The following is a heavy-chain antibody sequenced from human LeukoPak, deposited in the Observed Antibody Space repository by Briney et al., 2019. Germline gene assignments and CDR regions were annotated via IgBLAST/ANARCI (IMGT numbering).Heavy chain of an antibody. Sequence: GASVKVSCKASGGTFSSYAISWVRQAPGQGREWMGWLSAYNGKTNYAQKPQGRVTKTTDTSTSTAYMELRSLRSDDTAVYYCAREYSSSIGGDWFDPWRQGTLVNVSS. J-gene: IGHJ5*02. V-gene: IGHV1-18*01. CDR1: GGTFSSYA. CDR3: AREYSSSIGGDWFDP. CDR2: LSAYNGKT. D-gene: IGHD6-6*01.